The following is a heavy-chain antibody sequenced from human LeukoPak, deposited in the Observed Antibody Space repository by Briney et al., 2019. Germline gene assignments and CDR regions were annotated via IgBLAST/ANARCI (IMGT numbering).Heavy chain of an antibody. CDR2: ISSSSSYI. CDR3: ARGDGYTSAPFDY. Sequence: GGSLRLSCAASGFTFSSYSMNWVRQAPGKGLEWVSSISSSSSYIYYADSVKGRFTISRDNAKNSLYLQMNNLRAEDTAVYYCARGDGYTSAPFDYWGQGTLVTVSS. D-gene: IGHD5-24*01. CDR1: GFTFSSYS. J-gene: IGHJ4*02. V-gene: IGHV3-21*04.